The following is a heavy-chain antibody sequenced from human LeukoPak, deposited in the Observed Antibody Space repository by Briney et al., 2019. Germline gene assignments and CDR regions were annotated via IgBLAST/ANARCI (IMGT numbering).Heavy chain of an antibody. CDR1: GFTFSSYA. V-gene: IGHV3-64*01. D-gene: IGHD3-9*01. J-gene: IGHJ4*02. Sequence: PGGSLRLSCAASGFTFSSYAMHWVRQAPGKGLEYVSAINSNGGSTYYANSVKGRFTISRDNSKNTLYLQMGSLRAEDMAVYYCARGGEGYDILTGYYFDYWGQGTLVTVSS. CDR2: INSNGGST. CDR3: ARGGEGYDILTGYYFDY.